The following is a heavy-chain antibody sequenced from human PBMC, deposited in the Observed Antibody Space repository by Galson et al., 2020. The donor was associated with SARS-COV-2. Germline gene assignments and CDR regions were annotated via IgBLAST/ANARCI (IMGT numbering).Heavy chain of an antibody. CDR2: NIPIFGTA. CDR3: ARTTYCSGGSCSFVYYGMDV. D-gene: IGHD2-15*01. V-gene: IGHV1-69*13. CDR1: GGTFSSYA. Sequence: SVKVSCKASGGTFSSYAISWVRQAPGQGLEWMGGNIPIFGTANYAQKFQGRVTITADESTSTAYMELSSLRSEDTAVYYCARTTYCSGGSCSFVYYGMDVWGQGTTVTVSS. J-gene: IGHJ6*02.